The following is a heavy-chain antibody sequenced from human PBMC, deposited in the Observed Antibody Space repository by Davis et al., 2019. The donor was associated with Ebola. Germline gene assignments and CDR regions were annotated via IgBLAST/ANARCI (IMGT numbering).Heavy chain of an antibody. Sequence: SQTLSLTCAISGDSVSSNSAAWNWIRQSPSRGLEWLGRTYYRSKWYNDYAVSVKSRITINPDTSKNQFSLQLNSVTPEDTAVYYCARDGCWFGEFPGCGDFWGQGTLVTVSS. J-gene: IGHJ4*02. D-gene: IGHD3-10*01. CDR3: ARDGCWFGEFPGCGDF. CDR1: GDSVSSNSAA. CDR2: TYYRSKWYN. V-gene: IGHV6-1*01.